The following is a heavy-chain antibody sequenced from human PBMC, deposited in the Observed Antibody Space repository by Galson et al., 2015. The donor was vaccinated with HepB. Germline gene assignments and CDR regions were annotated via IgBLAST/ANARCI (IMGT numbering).Heavy chain of an antibody. J-gene: IGHJ6*02. CDR2: ISSSSSYI. CDR1: GFTFISYS. V-gene: IGHV3-21*01. Sequence: SLRLSCAASGFTFISYSMNWVRQAPGEGLEWVSSISSSSSYISYADSVKGRFTISRDNAKNSLYLQMNSLRAEDTAVYYCARDVCSRTSCYTISHVEVYYYYGMDVWGQGTTVTVSS. D-gene: IGHD2-2*02. CDR3: ARDVCSRTSCYTISHVEVYYYYGMDV.